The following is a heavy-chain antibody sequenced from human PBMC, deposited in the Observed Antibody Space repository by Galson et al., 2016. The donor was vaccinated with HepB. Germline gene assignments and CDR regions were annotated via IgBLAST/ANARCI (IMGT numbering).Heavy chain of an antibody. CDR3: AIGLLVGVAHNYYYGIDV. J-gene: IGHJ6*02. V-gene: IGHV1-18*01. Sequence: SVKVSCKASGYTFNSYGMSWVRQAPGQGLEWMGWISAYNGDTEYAQKIQGRVTMTTDKSTSTAYMELMSLISDDTAVYYCAIGLLVGVAHNYYYGIDVWGQGTTVTVSS. D-gene: IGHD3-3*01. CDR2: ISAYNGDT. CDR1: GYTFNSYG.